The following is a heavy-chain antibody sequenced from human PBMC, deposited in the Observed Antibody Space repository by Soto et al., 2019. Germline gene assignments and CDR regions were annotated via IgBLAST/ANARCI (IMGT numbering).Heavy chain of an antibody. CDR3: ARLNYYFHH. J-gene: IGHJ4*02. CDR1: GESITAYY. CDR2: SYNAGNT. D-gene: IGHD1-20*01. Sequence: QVELQESGPGLVKPSETLSLSCSVSGESITAYYWSWIRQPPGKGLEWIGYSYNAGNTNYNPSLRGRVTMSVDTSTTRFSLNLKSVTAADTAIYYCARLNYYFHHWGQGALVTVSS. V-gene: IGHV4-59*08.